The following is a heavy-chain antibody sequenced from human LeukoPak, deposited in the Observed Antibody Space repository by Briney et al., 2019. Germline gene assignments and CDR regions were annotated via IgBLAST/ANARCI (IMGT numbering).Heavy chain of an antibody. CDR3: ARDTTAAAPGWLDY. CDR1: GYTFTGYY. CDR2: INPNSGGT. D-gene: IGHD6-13*01. V-gene: IGHV1-2*02. Sequence: ASVKVSCKASGYTFTGYYMHWERQAPGQGLEWMGWINPNSGGTNYAQKFQGRVTMTRDTSTSTAYMELSRLRSDDTAVYYCARDTTAAAPGWLDYWGQGTLVTVSS. J-gene: IGHJ4*02.